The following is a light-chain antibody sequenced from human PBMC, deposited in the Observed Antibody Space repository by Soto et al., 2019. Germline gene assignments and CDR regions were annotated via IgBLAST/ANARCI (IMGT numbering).Light chain of an antibody. CDR2: KAS. V-gene: IGKV1-5*03. Sequence: IQMTQSPSTPSPTVGDRVTITCRASQTISSWLAWYQQKPGKAPKLLIYKASTLKSGVPSRFSGSGSGTEFTLTISSLQPDDFATYYCQHYNSYSEAFGQGTKVDIK. J-gene: IGKJ1*01. CDR1: QTISSW. CDR3: QHYNSYSEA.